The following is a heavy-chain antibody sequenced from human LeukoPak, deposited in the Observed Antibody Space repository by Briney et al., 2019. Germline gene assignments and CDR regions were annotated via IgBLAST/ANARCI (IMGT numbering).Heavy chain of an antibody. D-gene: IGHD1-1*01. Sequence: GGSLRLSCAVSGFGFSDFYMSWVRQAPGKGPEWLAYISSGGETIYYADSVRGRFSISRDNAKSSVYLQINSLRAGDTALYYCARNAPFRNDGWPLFASWGQGTLVTVSS. CDR1: GFGFSDFY. CDR2: ISSGGETI. CDR3: ARNAPFRNDGWPLFAS. V-gene: IGHV3-11*01. J-gene: IGHJ4*02.